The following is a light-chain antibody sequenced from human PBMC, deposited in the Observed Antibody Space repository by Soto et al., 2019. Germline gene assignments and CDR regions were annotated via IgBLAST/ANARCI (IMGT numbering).Light chain of an antibody. Sequence: QSVLTQPPSVSGAPGQRVTISCTGSSSNIGADYDVPWYQQLPGTAPKLLIYGNSNRPSGASDRFSGSKSGTSASLAISGLQAEDEADYYCSSYTSSSTFYVFGTGTKVTVL. J-gene: IGLJ1*01. CDR1: SSNIGADYD. CDR2: GNS. V-gene: IGLV1-40*01. CDR3: SSYTSSSTFYV.